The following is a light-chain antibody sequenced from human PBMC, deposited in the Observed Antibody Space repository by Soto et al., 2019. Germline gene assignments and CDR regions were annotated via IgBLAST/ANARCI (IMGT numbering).Light chain of an antibody. V-gene: IGKV3-20*01. Sequence: EIVLLPSPGTLSLSPGARATLSSRASPSVSSSYLAWYQQKPGQAPRLLIYRTSNRATGIPDRFSGSGSGTDFTLTISRLEPEDFAVYWCQQYDSSPRTFGQGTKVDIK. CDR2: RTS. CDR1: PSVSSSY. CDR3: QQYDSSPRT. J-gene: IGKJ1*01.